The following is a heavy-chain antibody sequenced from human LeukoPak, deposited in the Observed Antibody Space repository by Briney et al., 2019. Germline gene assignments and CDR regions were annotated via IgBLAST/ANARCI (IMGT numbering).Heavy chain of an antibody. CDR3: ARDRFWMSGTTYYFDY. D-gene: IGHD1-1*01. CDR1: GYTFTGYY. V-gene: IGHV1-2*02. Sequence: ASVKVSCKASGYTFTGYYMHWLRQAPGQGLEWMGWINPNSGGTNYAQKFQGRVTMTRDTSISTAYMELSRLRSDDTAVYYCARDRFWMSGTTYYFDYWGQGTLVTVSS. J-gene: IGHJ4*02. CDR2: INPNSGGT.